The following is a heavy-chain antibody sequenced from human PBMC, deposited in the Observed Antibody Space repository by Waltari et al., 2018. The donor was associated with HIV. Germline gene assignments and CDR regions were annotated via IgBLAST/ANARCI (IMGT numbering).Heavy chain of an antibody. V-gene: IGHV1-69*12. CDR1: GGTFSSYA. Sequence: QVQLVQSGAEVKKPGSSVKVPCKASGGTFSSYAISWVRQAPGQGLEWMGGIIPIFGTANYAQKFQGRVTITADESTSTAYMELSSLRSEDTAVYYCASGRYYYDSSGYYCYYYDMDVWGQGTTVTVPS. D-gene: IGHD3-22*01. CDR2: IIPIFGTA. CDR3: ASGRYYYDSSGYYCYYYDMDV. J-gene: IGHJ6*02.